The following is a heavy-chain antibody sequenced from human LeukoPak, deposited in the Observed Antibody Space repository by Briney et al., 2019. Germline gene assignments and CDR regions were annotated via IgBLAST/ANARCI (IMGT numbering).Heavy chain of an antibody. J-gene: IGHJ4*02. CDR2: IYHSGST. Sequence: SETLSLTYTVSGGSISRSSYYWGWIRQSPGKGLEWIGSIYHSGSTYYNPSLKSRVTISVDTSKNQFSLKLSSVTASDTAVIYCARMFRGVSKNEFEGADYWGQGTLVTVSS. CDR1: GGSISRSSYY. V-gene: IGHV4-39*01. D-gene: IGHD3-10*01. CDR3: ARMFRGVSKNEFEGADY.